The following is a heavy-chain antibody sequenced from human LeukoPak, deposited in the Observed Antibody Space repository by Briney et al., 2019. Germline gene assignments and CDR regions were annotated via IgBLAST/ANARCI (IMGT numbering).Heavy chain of an antibody. D-gene: IGHD2/OR15-2a*01. CDR3: AKHLTNAFYDMIWFDP. Sequence: PETLSLTCSVSGGSINNHYWSWIRQTPGKGLEWIGYVFDSGSTNYNPSVKSRVTISVDTSRNQFSLRLSSVTAADTAVYYCAKHLTNAFYDMIWFDPWGQGILVTVSS. J-gene: IGHJ5*02. V-gene: IGHV4-59*11. CDR1: GGSINNHY. CDR2: VFDSGST.